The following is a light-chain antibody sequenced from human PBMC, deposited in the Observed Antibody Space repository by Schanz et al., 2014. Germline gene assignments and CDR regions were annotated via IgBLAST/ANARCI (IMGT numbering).Light chain of an antibody. CDR1: SSDVGAYNY. V-gene: IGLV2-8*01. CDR3: SSYTSSSTLDWV. CDR2: EVS. J-gene: IGLJ3*02. Sequence: QSVLTQPPSASGSPGQSVTISCTGTSSDVGAYNYVSWYQQHPGKAPKLMIYEVSQRPSGVPDRFSGSKSGNTASLTISGLQAEDEADYYCSSYTSSSTLDWVFGGGTKVTVL.